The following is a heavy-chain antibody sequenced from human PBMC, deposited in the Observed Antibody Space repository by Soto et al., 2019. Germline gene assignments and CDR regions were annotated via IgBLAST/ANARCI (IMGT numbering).Heavy chain of an antibody. D-gene: IGHD5-12*01. CDR2: INHSGST. V-gene: IGHV4-34*01. CDR3: ARATRIRIGYGTSWFDP. J-gene: IGHJ5*02. CDR1: GGSFSGYY. Sequence: PETLSLTCAVYGGSFSGYYWSWIRQPPGKGLEWIGEINHSGSTNYNPSLKSRVTISVDTSKNQFSLKLSSVTAADTAVYYCARATRIRIGYGTSWFDPWGQGTLVTVSS.